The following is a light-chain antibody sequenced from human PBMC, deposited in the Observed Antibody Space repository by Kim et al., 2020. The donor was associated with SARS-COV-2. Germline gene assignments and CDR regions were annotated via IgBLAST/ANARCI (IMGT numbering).Light chain of an antibody. CDR2: AAS. V-gene: IGKV1-27*01. J-gene: IGKJ1*01. CDR1: QDISNY. CDR3: QKYDNSPRT. Sequence: DIQMTQSPSSLSASVGDRTTITCRASQDISNYLAWFQQKQGKVPRLLIYAASTLQSGVPSRFSGSGSGTDFTLTISSLQPEDVATYYCQKYDNSPRTFGQGTKVDIK.